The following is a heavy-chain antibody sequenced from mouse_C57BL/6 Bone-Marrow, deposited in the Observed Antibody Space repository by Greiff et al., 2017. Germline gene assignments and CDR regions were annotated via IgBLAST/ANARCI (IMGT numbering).Heavy chain of an antibody. J-gene: IGHJ3*01. CDR2: IDPENGDT. V-gene: IGHV14-4*01. CDR1: GFNIKDDY. D-gene: IGHD2-3*01. CDR3: TPDGYPFAY. Sequence: VQLKQSGAELVKPGASVKLSCTASGFNIKDDYMHWVKQRPEQGLEWIGWIDPENGDTEYASKFKGKATITADTSSNTAYLQLSSLTSEDTAVYYCTPDGYPFAYWGQGTLVTVSA.